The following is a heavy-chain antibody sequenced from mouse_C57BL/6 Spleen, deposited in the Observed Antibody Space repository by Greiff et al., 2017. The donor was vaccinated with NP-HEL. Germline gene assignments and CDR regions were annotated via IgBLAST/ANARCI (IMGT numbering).Heavy chain of an antibody. CDR3: ARGAYYTHYYAMDY. Sequence: DVMLVESGGGLVQSGRSLRLSCATSGFTFSDFYMEWVRQAPGKGLEWIAASRNKANDYTTEYSASVKGRFIVSRDTSQSILYLQMNALRAEDTAIYYCARGAYYTHYYAMDYWGQGTSVTVSS. V-gene: IGHV7-1*01. CDR1: GFTFSDFY. CDR2: SRNKANDYTT. D-gene: IGHD2-12*01. J-gene: IGHJ4*01.